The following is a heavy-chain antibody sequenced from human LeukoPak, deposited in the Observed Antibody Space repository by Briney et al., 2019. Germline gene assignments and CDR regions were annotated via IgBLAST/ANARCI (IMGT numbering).Heavy chain of an antibody. CDR3: AKDRRGDGRLVTFDC. V-gene: IGHV3-23*01. CDR2: ISGSGGST. D-gene: IGHD2-21*02. J-gene: IGHJ4*02. CDR1: GFAFSNYA. Sequence: GGSLRLSCAASGFAFSNYAMSWVRQAPGKGLEWVSAISGSGGSTYYADSVKGRFTISRDNSKNTLYLQMNSLRAGDTAVYYCAKDRRGDGRLVTFDCWGQGALVTVSS.